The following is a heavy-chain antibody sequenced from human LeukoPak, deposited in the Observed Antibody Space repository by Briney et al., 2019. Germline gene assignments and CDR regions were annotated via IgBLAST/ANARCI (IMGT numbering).Heavy chain of an antibody. V-gene: IGHV1-18*01. CDR2: ISAYNGNT. J-gene: IGHJ1*01. CDR3: AREHIAAARDQYFQH. CDR1: GYTFTSYG. Sequence: ASVKVSCKASGYTFTSYGISWVRQAPGQGLEWMGWISAYNGNTNYAQKLQGRVTMTTDTSTSTAYMELRSLTSDDTAVYYCAREHIAAARDQYFQHWGQGTLVTVSS. D-gene: IGHD6-13*01.